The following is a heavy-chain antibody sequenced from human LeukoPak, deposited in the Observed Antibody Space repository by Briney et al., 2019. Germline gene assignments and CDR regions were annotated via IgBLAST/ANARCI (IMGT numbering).Heavy chain of an antibody. CDR3: AKVVQYTASTGTGLDY. CDR1: GFKFSNYG. Sequence: GGSLRLSCAASGFKFSNYGMHWVRQAPGKGLDWVAVIWFDGSYIYYGDSVRGRFTISRGNSKNTLYLQMNSLRAEDTAIYYCAKVVQYTASTGTGLDYWGQGTLVTVSS. J-gene: IGHJ4*02. CDR2: IWFDGSYI. D-gene: IGHD6-13*01. V-gene: IGHV3-33*06.